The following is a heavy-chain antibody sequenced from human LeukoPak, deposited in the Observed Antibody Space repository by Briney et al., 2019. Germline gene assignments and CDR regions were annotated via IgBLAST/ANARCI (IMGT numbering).Heavy chain of an antibody. CDR3: ARAPYCIGGSCRFDY. CDR2: IKQDGSEK. Sequence: GGSLRLSCAASGFTFSSYWMSWVRPAPGKGLEWVANIKQDGSEKYYVDSVKGRFTISRDNAKNSLYLQMNSLRAEDTAVYYCARAPYCIGGSCRFDYWGQGTLVTVSS. CDR1: GFTFSSYW. V-gene: IGHV3-7*03. J-gene: IGHJ4*02. D-gene: IGHD2-15*01.